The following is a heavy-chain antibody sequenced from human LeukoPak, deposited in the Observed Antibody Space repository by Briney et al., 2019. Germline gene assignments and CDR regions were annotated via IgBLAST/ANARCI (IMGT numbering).Heavy chain of an antibody. J-gene: IGHJ4*02. D-gene: IGHD6-25*01. Sequence: GGSLRLSCTASGFTFSDYDMNWVRLAPGKGLEWVSSISGRSRHMYYTDSAKGRLTISRDNAKNSLYLQMNSLRAEDTAVYYCARAFPPLRTSAAGDFWGQGTLVTVSS. CDR2: ISGRSRHM. V-gene: IGHV3-21*06. CDR1: GFTFSDYD. CDR3: ARAFPPLRTSAAGDF.